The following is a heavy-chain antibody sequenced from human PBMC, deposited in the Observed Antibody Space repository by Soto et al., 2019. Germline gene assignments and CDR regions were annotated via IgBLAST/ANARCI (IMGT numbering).Heavy chain of an antibody. CDR1: GFTFSNFW. J-gene: IGHJ4*02. Sequence: DVQLVESGGGVVQPGGTLRLSCGASGFTFSNFWMHWVRQAPGKGLEWVANINEDASKVYYVASVKGRFTISRDNAKNPLYLKISALRSEETAVFFCARAMAAEGVFGGKGFLVTVS. D-gene: IGHD6-13*01. CDR3: ARAMAAEGVF. V-gene: IGHV3-7*01. CDR2: INEDASKV.